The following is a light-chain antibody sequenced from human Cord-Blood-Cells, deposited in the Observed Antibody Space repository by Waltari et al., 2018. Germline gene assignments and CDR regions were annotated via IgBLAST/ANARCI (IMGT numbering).Light chain of an antibody. J-gene: IGLJ2*01. CDR1: SSDVGGYNY. Sequence: QSALTQPASVSGSPGQSITISCTGTSSDVGGYNYVSWYQQHPGKAPKLVIYDVSNRPSGVFNRFSGSKSGNTAPLTISGLQAEDEADYYCSSYTSSSTLVVFGGGTKLTVL. CDR2: DVS. V-gene: IGLV2-14*01. CDR3: SSYTSSSTLVV.